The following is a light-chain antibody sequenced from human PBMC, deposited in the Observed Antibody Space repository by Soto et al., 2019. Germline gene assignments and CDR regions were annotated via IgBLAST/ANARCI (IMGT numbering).Light chain of an antibody. V-gene: IGKV1-5*03. CDR2: KAS. CDR3: QQYNSYSP. CDR1: QSISSW. Sequence: DIQMTQSPSTLSASVGDRVTITCRASQSISSWLAWYQQKPGKAPKLLIYKASSLESGVPSRFSGSGSGTEFTLTISSLQPDDFATYYRQQYNSYSPFGQGTKVEIK. J-gene: IGKJ1*01.